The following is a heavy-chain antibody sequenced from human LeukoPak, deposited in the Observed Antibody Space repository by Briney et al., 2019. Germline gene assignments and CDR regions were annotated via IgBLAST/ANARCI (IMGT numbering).Heavy chain of an antibody. CDR3: AATTVTTGSYAFDI. D-gene: IGHD4-17*01. J-gene: IGHJ3*02. V-gene: IGHV4-39*01. CDR1: GGSISSRSNY. Sequence: PSETLSLTCIVSGGSISSRSNYWGWIRQPPGKGLEWNGSISYSGSTYYNPSIKSQITMSVVTSKNLFSLGLNSVTAADTAVYYCAATTVTTGSYAFDIWGQGTMVTVSS. CDR2: ISYSGST.